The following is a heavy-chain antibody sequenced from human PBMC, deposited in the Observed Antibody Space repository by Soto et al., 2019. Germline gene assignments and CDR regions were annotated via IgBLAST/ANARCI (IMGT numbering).Heavy chain of an antibody. Sequence: QVQLQESGPGLVKPSGTLSLTCAVSGGSISSSNWWSWVRQPPGKGLEGIGEIYHSGSTNYNPSLKSRVTISVEKSKNQFSLKLSSVTAADTAVYYCAGDGSGNYGSGSYSYWGQGTLVTVSS. CDR3: AGDGSGNYGSGSYSY. CDR1: GGSISSSNW. V-gene: IGHV4-4*02. CDR2: IYHSGST. D-gene: IGHD3-10*01. J-gene: IGHJ4*02.